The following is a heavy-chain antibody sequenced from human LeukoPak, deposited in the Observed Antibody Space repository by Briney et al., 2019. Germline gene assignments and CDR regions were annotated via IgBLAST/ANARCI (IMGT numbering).Heavy chain of an antibody. CDR3: AKDQGYYGSGSFRIYGMDV. V-gene: IGHV3-23*01. D-gene: IGHD3-10*01. J-gene: IGHJ6*02. Sequence: GGSLRLSCAASGFTFSSYAMSRVRQAPGKGLEWVSAIGGSGGSTYYADSVKGRFTISRDNSKNTLYLQMNSLRAEDTAVYYCAKDQGYYGSGSFRIYGMDVWGQGTTVTVSS. CDR2: IGGSGGST. CDR1: GFTFSSYA.